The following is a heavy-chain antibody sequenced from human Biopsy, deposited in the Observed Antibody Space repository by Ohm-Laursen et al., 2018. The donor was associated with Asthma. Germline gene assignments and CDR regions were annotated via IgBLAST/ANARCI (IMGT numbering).Heavy chain of an antibody. CDR3: ARDRPITMVRGVIITFDP. CDR1: GFTFSSYW. CDR2: IKQDRSEK. J-gene: IGHJ5*02. Sequence: SLRLSCAASGFTFSSYWMSWVRQAPGKGLEWVANIKQDRSEKYYVDSVKGRFTISRDNAKNSLYLQMNSLRAEDTAVYYCARDRPITMVRGVIITFDPWGQGTLVTVSS. V-gene: IGHV3-7*05. D-gene: IGHD3-10*01.